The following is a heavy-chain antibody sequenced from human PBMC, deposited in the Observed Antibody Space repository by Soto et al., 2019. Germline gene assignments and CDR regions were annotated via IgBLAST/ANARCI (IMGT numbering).Heavy chain of an antibody. D-gene: IGHD1-1*01. Sequence: ADTLSLTCTVSGVSISGYFWSWIRHSPGKEPEGIGYISYRRITNYNPSLGRLVSISLVTYKNQFSLKLDAVTARRTGVFYRERIERSKAGLSVYYFDLWGQGTMVTVYS. CDR1: GVSISGYF. CDR2: ISYRRIT. CDR3: ERIERSKAGLSVYYFDL. V-gene: IGHV4-59*03. J-gene: IGHJ4*02.